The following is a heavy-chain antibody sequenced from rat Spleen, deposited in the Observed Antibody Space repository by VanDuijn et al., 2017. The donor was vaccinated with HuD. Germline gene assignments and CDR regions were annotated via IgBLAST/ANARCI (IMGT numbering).Heavy chain of an antibody. CDR1: GFTFNNYW. CDR3: ARRGYNNQWYFDF. D-gene: IGHD1-10*01. J-gene: IGHJ1*01. CDR2: INPGGFNT. V-gene: IGHV5-25*01. Sequence: EVQLVESGGGLVQPGRSLKLSCVASGFTFNNYWMSWIRQAPTKGLEWVASINPGGFNTYYRDSVKGRFTVSRDNSKSTLYLQMNSLRSEDTATYYCARRGYNNQWYFDFWGPGTMVTVSS.